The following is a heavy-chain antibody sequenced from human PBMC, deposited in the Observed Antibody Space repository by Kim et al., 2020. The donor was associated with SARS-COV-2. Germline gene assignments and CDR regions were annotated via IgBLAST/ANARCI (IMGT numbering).Heavy chain of an antibody. V-gene: IGHV4-59*08. D-gene: IGHD6-13*01. Sequence: NPSLKSRVTISVDTSKNQFSLKLSSVTAADTAVYYCARRYSSSWYAIDPWGQGTLVTVSS. CDR3: ARRYSSSWYAIDP. J-gene: IGHJ5*02.